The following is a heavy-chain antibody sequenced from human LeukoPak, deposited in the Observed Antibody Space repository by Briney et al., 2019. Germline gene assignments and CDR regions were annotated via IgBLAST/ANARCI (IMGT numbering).Heavy chain of an antibody. CDR2: ISAYNGNT. Sequence: GASVKVSCKASGYTFTSYGISWVRQAPGQGLEWMGWISAYNGNTNYAQKLQGRVTMTTDTSTSTAYMELRSLRSDGTAVYYCARDLEDIVVVPAARYYYYGMDVWGQGTTVTVSS. CDR1: GYTFTSYG. CDR3: ARDLEDIVVVPAARYYYYGMDV. J-gene: IGHJ6*02. D-gene: IGHD2-2*01. V-gene: IGHV1-18*01.